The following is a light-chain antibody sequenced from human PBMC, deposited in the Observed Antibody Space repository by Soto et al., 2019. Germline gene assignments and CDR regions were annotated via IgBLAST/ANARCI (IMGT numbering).Light chain of an antibody. Sequence: QSVLAQPPSVSGAPGQRVTISCTGSSSNIGANYGVHWYQHLPGTAPKLLISNDSNRPSGVPDRFSGSKSGTSASLGITGLQAEDEADYYCQSYDSSLRGWVFGGGTKVTVL. V-gene: IGLV1-40*01. CDR3: QSYDSSLRGWV. J-gene: IGLJ3*02. CDR2: NDS. CDR1: SSNIGANYG.